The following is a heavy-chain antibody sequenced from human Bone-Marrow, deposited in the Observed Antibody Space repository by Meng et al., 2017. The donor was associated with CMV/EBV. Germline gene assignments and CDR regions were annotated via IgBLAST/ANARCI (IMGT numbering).Heavy chain of an antibody. J-gene: IGHJ6*02. CDR2: INPSGGST. CDR3: ARSLPGPKVEVVPAAKSTYYYYYGMDV. V-gene: IGHV1-46*01. CDR1: GYTFPSYY. Sequence: ASVKVSCKASGYTFPSYYMHWVRQAPGQGLEWMGIINPSGGSTSYAQKFQDRVTLTRDTSTSTVYMELSSLRSEDTAVFYCARSLPGPKVEVVPAAKSTYYYYYGMDVWGQGTTVTVSS. D-gene: IGHD2-2*01.